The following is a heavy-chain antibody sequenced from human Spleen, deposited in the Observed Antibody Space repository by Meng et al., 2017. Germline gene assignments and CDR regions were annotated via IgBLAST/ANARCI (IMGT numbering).Heavy chain of an antibody. D-gene: IGHD3-22*01. CDR2: IYWDDNE. CDR1: GFSLSTSGVG. CDR3: AHRGEYYDSSGYYSLFDY. J-gene: IGHJ4*02. V-gene: IGHV2-5*02. Sequence: HIPLKEFGPTLGKPPQTLTLPCTFSGFSLSTSGVGVGWIRQPPGKALEWLAVIYWDDNERYSPSLKSRLTITKDTSKKQVVLTMTNMDPVDTATYYCAHRGEYYDSSGYYSLFDYWGQGTLVTVSS.